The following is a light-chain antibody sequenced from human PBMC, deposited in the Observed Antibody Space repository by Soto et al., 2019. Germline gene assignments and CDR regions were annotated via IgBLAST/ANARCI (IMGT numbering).Light chain of an antibody. J-gene: IGKJ4*01. Sequence: EIVLTQSPGTLSLSPGERATLSCRASQSLSDSYLAWYQQRPGQAPRLLIHAASTRATGIPDRFSGSGSGTDFTLSISRLEPEDFAVYYCHHDGNSPLTFGGGTKVEIK. CDR2: AAS. CDR3: HHDGNSPLT. V-gene: IGKV3-20*01. CDR1: QSLSDSY.